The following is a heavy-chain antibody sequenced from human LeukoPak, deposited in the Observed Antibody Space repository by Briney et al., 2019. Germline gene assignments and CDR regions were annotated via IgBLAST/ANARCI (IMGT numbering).Heavy chain of an antibody. Sequence: ASVKVSCKVSGYTLAELSMHWVRQAPGKGLEWMGGFDPEDGETIYAQKFQGRVTMTEDTSTDTAYMELSSLRSEDTAVYYCATGYYYDSSGYYLDYWGQGTLVTVSS. J-gene: IGHJ4*02. D-gene: IGHD3-22*01. CDR1: GYTLAELS. V-gene: IGHV1-24*01. CDR3: ATGYYYDSSGYYLDY. CDR2: FDPEDGET.